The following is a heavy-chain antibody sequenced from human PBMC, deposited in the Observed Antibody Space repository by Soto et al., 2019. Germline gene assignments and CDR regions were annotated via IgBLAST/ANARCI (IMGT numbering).Heavy chain of an antibody. D-gene: IGHD3-22*01. CDR1: GGTFSSYA. Sequence: GASVKVSCKASGGTFSSYAISWVRQAPGQGLEWMGGIIPIFGTANYAQKFQGRVTITADESTSTAYMELSSLRSEDTAVYYCARGYYYDSSGYPAPIDYWGQGTLVTVSS. V-gene: IGHV1-69*13. CDR2: IIPIFGTA. J-gene: IGHJ4*02. CDR3: ARGYYYDSSGYPAPIDY.